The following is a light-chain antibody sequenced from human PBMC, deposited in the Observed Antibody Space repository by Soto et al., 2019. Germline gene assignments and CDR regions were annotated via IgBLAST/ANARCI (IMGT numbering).Light chain of an antibody. V-gene: IGKV3-20*01. J-gene: IGKJ2*01. CDR1: QSVSSSS. CDR3: QQYCSSPPYT. Sequence: EIVLTQSPGTLSLSPGERATLSCRASQSVSSSSLAWYQQKPGQAPRLLIYGASSSATGIPDRFSGSGSGTDYTLNISRLEPEDFAVYYCQQYCSSPPYTFGQGTKLEIK. CDR2: GAS.